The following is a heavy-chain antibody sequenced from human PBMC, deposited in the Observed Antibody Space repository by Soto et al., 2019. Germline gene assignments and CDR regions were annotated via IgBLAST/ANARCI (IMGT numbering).Heavy chain of an antibody. D-gene: IGHD2-15*01. V-gene: IGHV3-23*01. Sequence: GGSLRLSCAASGFTFSSYAMTWVRQAPGKGLEWVSGIVGSGGTTDYADSVKGRFTISRDNSXNTLYLEMNSLRGEDTGAYYCAKDRRAGHCSGGTCYLGDYYYYGMDVWGQGTTVTVSS. CDR1: GFTFSSYA. J-gene: IGHJ6*02. CDR2: IVGSGGTT. CDR3: AKDRRAGHCSGGTCYLGDYYYYGMDV.